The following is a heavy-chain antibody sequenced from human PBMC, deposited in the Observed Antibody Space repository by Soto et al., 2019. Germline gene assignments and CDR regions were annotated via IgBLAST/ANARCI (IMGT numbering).Heavy chain of an antibody. D-gene: IGHD2-15*01. CDR1: GFSFSRHW. Sequence: EVQLVESGGGVVQPGGSLRLSCAASGFSFSRHWMHWVHQVPGQGLKWVSRIDNAGVGTSYADSVKGRFTMSRDNAKNTLYLQMNDLRVEDTALYFCARLVGFDPTHDYWGQGALVTVSS. CDR2: IDNAGVGT. V-gene: IGHV3-74*01. CDR3: ARLVGFDPTHDY. J-gene: IGHJ4*02.